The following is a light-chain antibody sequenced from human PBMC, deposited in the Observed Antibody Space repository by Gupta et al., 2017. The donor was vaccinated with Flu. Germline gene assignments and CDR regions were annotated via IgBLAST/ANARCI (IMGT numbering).Light chain of an antibody. J-gene: IGLJ3*02. V-gene: IGLV1-40*01. Sequence: QFVLTQLPSVSGAPGQRVTIPCTGGSSTFGSSFHVHWYQQFPGKAPKLLIYDNNIRPSGVPDRFSGFRSGASASLVISGLLTEDEAEYHCQSYDSTRTRTVFGGGTKLIVL. CDR1: SSTFGSSFH. CDR2: DNN. CDR3: QSYDSTRTRTV.